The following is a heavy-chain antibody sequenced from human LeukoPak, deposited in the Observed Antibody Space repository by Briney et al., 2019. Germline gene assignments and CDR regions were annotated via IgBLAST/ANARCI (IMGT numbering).Heavy chain of an antibody. V-gene: IGHV3-23*01. J-gene: IGHJ4*02. Sequence: GGSLRLSCAASGFTFISYAMSWVRQAPGKGLEWVSAISGSSGSTYYADSVKGRFTISRDNSRNTLYLQMNSLRADDTAVYYCAKSRPMAYYFDYWGQGTLVTVSS. CDR2: ISGSSGST. D-gene: IGHD5-24*01. CDR1: GFTFISYA. CDR3: AKSRPMAYYFDY.